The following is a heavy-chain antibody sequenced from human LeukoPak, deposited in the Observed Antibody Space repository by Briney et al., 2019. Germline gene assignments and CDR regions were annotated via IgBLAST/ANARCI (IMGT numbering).Heavy chain of an antibody. V-gene: IGHV4-30-4*01. Sequence: PSETLSLTCTVSGASISSGGHHWSWIRQPPGKGLQWIGYIYNGGNTFYNPSLKSRATISLDTSKNRFSLRLNLVTAADTAVYYCANGPRLSVRGVLSNRFDPWGQGILVTVSS. CDR2: IYNGGNT. CDR3: ANGPRLSVRGVLSNRFDP. D-gene: IGHD3-10*01. CDR1: GASISSGGHH. J-gene: IGHJ5*02.